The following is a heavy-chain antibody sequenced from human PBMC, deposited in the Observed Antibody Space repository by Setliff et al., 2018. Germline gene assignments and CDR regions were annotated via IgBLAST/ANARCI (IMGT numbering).Heavy chain of an antibody. CDR2: IYHDGNP. V-gene: IGHV4-4*02. D-gene: IGHD1-26*01. J-gene: IGHJ4*02. CDR1: GVSINTLSW. Sequence: NPSETLSLTCAVSGVSINTLSWWSWVRQSPGTGLEWIGEIYHDGNPKFNPSVHYNPSLKSRATISIDKSTNQFSLKLSSVTVADTAIYYCARGGGRYHAADWGQGTLVTISS. CDR3: ARGGGRYHAAD.